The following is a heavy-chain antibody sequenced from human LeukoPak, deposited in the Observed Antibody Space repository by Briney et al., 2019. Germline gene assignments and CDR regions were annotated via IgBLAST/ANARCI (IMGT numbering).Heavy chain of an antibody. CDR1: GFTFSTYT. CDR3: ARDQSDYGDYVFDY. V-gene: IGHV3-21*01. Sequence: GGSLTVSCAASGFTFSTYTMSWVRQAPGKGLDWVSSITSSSSFTYYADSVKGRFTISRDNAKNSLYLQMNSLRAEDTAVYYCARDQSDYGDYVFDYWGQGTLVTVSS. D-gene: IGHD4-17*01. J-gene: IGHJ4*02. CDR2: ITSSSSFT.